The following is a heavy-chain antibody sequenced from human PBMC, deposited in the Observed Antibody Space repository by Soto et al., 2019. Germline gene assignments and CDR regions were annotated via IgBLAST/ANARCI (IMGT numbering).Heavy chain of an antibody. V-gene: IGHV3-53*02. Sequence: EVQLVETGGGLIQPGGSLRLSCAASGFTVSSNYMSWVRQAPGKGLEWGSVIYSGGSTYYADSVKGRFTISRENSKNTLYLQMNSLRAEDTAVYYCARDGAMSQSRYYYYYGMDVWGQGTTVTVSS. J-gene: IGHJ6*02. CDR1: GFTVSSNY. CDR2: IYSGGST. D-gene: IGHD1-26*01. CDR3: ARDGAMSQSRYYYYYGMDV.